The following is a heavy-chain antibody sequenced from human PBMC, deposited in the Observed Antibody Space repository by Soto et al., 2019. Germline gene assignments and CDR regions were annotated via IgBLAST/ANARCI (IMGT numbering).Heavy chain of an antibody. J-gene: IGHJ3*01. CDR2: INPSSSHI. Sequence: EVQLLESGGGLVMPGGSLRLSCAASGFAFSAYHMNWVRQAPGKGLEWVSSINPSSSHIYYADSVRGRFTISRDDSKNSVSLQMNNLRAEDPALYYCARGYCVGCGCYHRRGAVDVWGQGTMVTVSS. CDR3: ARGYCVGCGCYHRRGAVDV. CDR1: GFAFSAYH. V-gene: IGHV3-21*01. D-gene: IGHD2-15*01.